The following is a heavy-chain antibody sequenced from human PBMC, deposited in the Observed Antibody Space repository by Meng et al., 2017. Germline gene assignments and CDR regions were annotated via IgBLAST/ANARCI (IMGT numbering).Heavy chain of an antibody. CDR3: ARVVVVPAAKYWFDP. J-gene: IGHJ5*02. CDR2: IYYSGST. CDR1: GGSISSSSYY. Sequence: GSLRLSCTVSGGSISSSSYYWGWIRQPPGKGLEWIGYIYYSGSTNYNPSLKSRVTISVDTSKNQFSLKLSSVTAADTAVYYCARVVVVPAAKYWFDPWGQGTLVTVSS. D-gene: IGHD2-2*01. V-gene: IGHV4-61*05.